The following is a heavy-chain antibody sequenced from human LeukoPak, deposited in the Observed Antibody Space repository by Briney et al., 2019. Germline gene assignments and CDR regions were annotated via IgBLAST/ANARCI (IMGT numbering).Heavy chain of an antibody. CDR3: ASFGISWRSSY. CDR2: ISDDGSYT. J-gene: IGHJ4*02. V-gene: IGHV3-74*01. CDR1: GFVFIGHG. D-gene: IGHD2-21*01. Sequence: GGPLGLSFAAPGFVFIGHGCHGFGQPPGRGLCGVSRISDDGSYTSNVDSVKGRFTISRDNVNNMLYLHMNSLRAEDTAVYYCASFGISWRSSYWGQGTLVTVSS.